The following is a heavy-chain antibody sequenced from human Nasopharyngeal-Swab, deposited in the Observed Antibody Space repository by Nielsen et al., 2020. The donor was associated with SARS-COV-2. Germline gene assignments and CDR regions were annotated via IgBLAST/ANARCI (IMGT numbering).Heavy chain of an antibody. J-gene: IGHJ6*02. CDR3: ARGGYYGSGSYFHYYYGMDV. D-gene: IGHD3-10*01. Sequence: SVKASCKASGGTFSSYAISWVRRAPGQGLEWMGGIIPIFGTANYAQKFQGRVTITADESTSTAYMELSSLRSEDTAVYYCARGGYYGSGSYFHYYYGMDVWGQGTTVTVSS. V-gene: IGHV1-69*13. CDR2: IIPIFGTA. CDR1: GGTFSSYA.